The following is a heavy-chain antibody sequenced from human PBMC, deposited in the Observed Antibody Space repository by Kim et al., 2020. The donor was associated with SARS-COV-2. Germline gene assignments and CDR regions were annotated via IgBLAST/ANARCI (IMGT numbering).Heavy chain of an antibody. CDR2: IYYSGST. V-gene: IGHV4-39*01. CDR1: GGSISSSSYY. Sequence: SETLSLTCTVSGGSISSSSYYWGWIRQPPGKGLEWIGSIYYSGSTYYNPSLKSRVTISVDTSKNQFSLKLSSVTAADTAVYYCARQGSSGWTDWYFDLWG. J-gene: IGHJ2*01. D-gene: IGHD6-19*01. CDR3: ARQGSSGWTDWYFDL.